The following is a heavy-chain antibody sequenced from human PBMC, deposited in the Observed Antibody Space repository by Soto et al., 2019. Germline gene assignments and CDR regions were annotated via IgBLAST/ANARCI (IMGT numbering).Heavy chain of an antibody. CDR1: GDSVSSNSVA. D-gene: IGHD1-26*01. V-gene: IGHV6-1*01. Sequence: SETLSLTWAISGDSVSSNSVAWNWIRQSPSRGLEWLGRTYYKSKWYNDYAVSVKSRITINPDTSKNQFSLQLNSGTPEDTAVYYCARDTPAKGSYFDYWGQGTLVTVSS. CDR2: TYYKSKWYN. J-gene: IGHJ4*02. CDR3: ARDTPAKGSYFDY.